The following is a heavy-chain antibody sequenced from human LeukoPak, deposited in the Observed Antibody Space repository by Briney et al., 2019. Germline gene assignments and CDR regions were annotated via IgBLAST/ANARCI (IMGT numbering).Heavy chain of an antibody. Sequence: PGGSLRLSCAVSGFTFRDHFMTWIRQAPGKGLEWVSYISSSGTPIYYADSVEGRFTISRDNANNAMYLQMNSLRGEDTAVYYCARGCDNGDYCFDYWGQGSLVTVSS. CDR3: ARGCDNGDYCFDY. CDR2: ISSSGTPI. CDR1: GFTFRDHF. V-gene: IGHV3-11*04. J-gene: IGHJ4*02. D-gene: IGHD4-17*01.